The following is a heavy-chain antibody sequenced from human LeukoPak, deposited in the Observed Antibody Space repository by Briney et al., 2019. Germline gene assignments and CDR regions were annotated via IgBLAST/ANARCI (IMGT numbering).Heavy chain of an antibody. D-gene: IGHD6-6*01. CDR1: GDSISSYY. CDR3: ARVTYSSSSGGAFDI. J-gene: IGHJ3*02. V-gene: IGHV4-59*01. Sequence: SETLSLTCTVSGDSISSYYWTWIRQPPGKGLEWIGYIYYSGSTNYNPSLKSRVTISVDTSKSQFSLKLSSVTAADTAVYYCARVTYSSSSGGAFDIWGQGTTVTVSS. CDR2: IYYSGST.